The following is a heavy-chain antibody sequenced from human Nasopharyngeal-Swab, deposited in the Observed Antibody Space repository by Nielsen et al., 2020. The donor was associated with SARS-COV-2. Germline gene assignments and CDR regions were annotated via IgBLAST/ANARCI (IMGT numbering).Heavy chain of an antibody. CDR3: AREVVGGLVDS. CDR2: FSYSVIT. D-gene: IGHD1-26*01. J-gene: IGHJ4*02. Sequence: SETLSLTCTVSGDSISRYYWGWIRQPPGKGLEWIGDFSYSVITHYNASLKSRVTISLDKSKNQFSLKLSSVTAADTGVYYCAREVVGGLVDSWGQGILVTVSS. CDR1: GDSISRYY. V-gene: IGHV4-59*12.